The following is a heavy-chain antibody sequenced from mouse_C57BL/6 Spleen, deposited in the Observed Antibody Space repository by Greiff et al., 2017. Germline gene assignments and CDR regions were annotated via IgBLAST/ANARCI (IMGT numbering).Heavy chain of an antibody. V-gene: IGHV1-69*01. D-gene: IGHD1-1*01. J-gene: IGHJ2*01. CDR3: ARRDYGSSYGD. CDR2: IDPSDSYT. Sequence: VQLQQPGAELVMPGASVKLSCKASGYTFTSYWMHWVKQRPGQGLEWIGEIDPSDSYTNYNQKFKGKSTLTVDKSSSTAYMQLSSLTSEDSAVYYCARRDYGSSYGDWGQGTTLTFSS. CDR1: GYTFTSYW.